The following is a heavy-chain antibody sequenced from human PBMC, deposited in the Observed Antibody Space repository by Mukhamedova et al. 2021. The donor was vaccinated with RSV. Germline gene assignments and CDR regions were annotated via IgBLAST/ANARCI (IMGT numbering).Heavy chain of an antibody. J-gene: IGHJ6*02. CDR2: LNPNSGNT. V-gene: IGHV1-8*02. CDR1: SNYD. CDR3: AREGLDV. Sequence: SNYDINWVRQATGQGLEWMAYLNPNSGNTGYAQKFQGRVTMTTDTSINTAYMELSSLKSEDTAVYYCAREGLDVWGQGTTVTVS.